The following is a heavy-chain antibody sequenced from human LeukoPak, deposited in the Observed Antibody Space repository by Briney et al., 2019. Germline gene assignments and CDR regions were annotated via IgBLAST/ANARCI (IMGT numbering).Heavy chain of an antibody. Sequence: GGSLRLSCAASGFTFSSYAMHWVRQAPGKGLEWVAVISYDGSNKYYADSVKGRFTISRDNSKNTLYLQMNSLRAEDTAVYYCARDAKDYDFWSGYLGDYWGQGTLVTVSS. D-gene: IGHD3-3*01. J-gene: IGHJ4*02. V-gene: IGHV3-30*04. CDR2: ISYDGSNK. CDR3: ARDAKDYDFWSGYLGDY. CDR1: GFTFSSYA.